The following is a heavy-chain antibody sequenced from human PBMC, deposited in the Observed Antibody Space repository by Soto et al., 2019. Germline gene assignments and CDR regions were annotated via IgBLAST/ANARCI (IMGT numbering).Heavy chain of an antibody. CDR1: RGSFSGNY. Sequence: QVQLQQWGAGLLKPSETLSLICAVYRGSFSGNYWSWIRQPPGKGLEWIGEFSDSGSTNYNPSLKSRVTISEDMSKSQFSLKLSSVTAADTAVYYCARGNFYYGLDVWGQGTTVTVSS. V-gene: IGHV4-34*01. CDR3: ARGNFYYGLDV. CDR2: FSDSGST. J-gene: IGHJ6*02.